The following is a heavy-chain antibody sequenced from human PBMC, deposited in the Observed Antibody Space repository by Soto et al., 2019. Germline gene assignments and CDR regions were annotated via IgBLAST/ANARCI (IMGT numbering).Heavy chain of an antibody. D-gene: IGHD3-22*01. J-gene: IGHJ4*02. CDR3: AFFTASGYYPFDY. CDR1: GFTFSSYA. Sequence: EVQLLESRGGLVQPGGSLRLSCAASGFTFSSYAMSWVRQAPGKGLEWVSAISGSGGSTYYADSVKGRFTISRDNSKNTLYLQMNSLRAEDTAVYYCAFFTASGYYPFDYWGQGTLVTVSS. CDR2: ISGSGGST. V-gene: IGHV3-23*01.